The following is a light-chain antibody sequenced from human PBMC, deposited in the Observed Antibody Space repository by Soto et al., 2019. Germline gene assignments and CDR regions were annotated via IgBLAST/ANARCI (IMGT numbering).Light chain of an antibody. V-gene: IGKV4-1*01. Sequence: DIVMTQSPDSLAVSLGERATINCKSSQSVSSSSNSKNYLAWYQQKPGQPPNLLIYWASTRESGVPDRFSGSGSGTDFTLTISSLQAEDVAVYYCQQYYETPQTFGGGTKVEI. CDR2: WAS. CDR1: QSVSSSSNSKNY. J-gene: IGKJ4*01. CDR3: QQYYETPQT.